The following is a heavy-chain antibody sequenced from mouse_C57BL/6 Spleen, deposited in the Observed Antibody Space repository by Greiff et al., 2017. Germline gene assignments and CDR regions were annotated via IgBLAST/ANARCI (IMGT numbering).Heavy chain of an antibody. Sequence: QVQLKESGAELVKPGASVKLSCKASGYTFTEYTIHWVKQRPGQGLEWIGWFNPGSGSIKYTENLKDKATLTADKSSSTVYMELSRLTSEDSAVYFCARHGVGGYYFYDWGQGTTLTVSS. CDR2: FNPGSGSI. CDR3: ARHGVGGYYFYD. CDR1: GYTFTEYT. V-gene: IGHV1-62-2*01. J-gene: IGHJ2*01. D-gene: IGHD1-1*02.